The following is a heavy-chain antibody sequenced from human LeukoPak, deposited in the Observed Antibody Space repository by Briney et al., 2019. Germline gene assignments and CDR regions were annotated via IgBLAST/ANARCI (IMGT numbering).Heavy chain of an antibody. D-gene: IGHD3-22*01. Sequence: ASVKVSCKASGYTFTSYDINWLRQATGQGLEWMGWMNPNSGNTGYAQRFQCRVTMTRNTSISTAYMELSSLRSEATAVYCCAAGAYYYDSSGYYSPFDYWGQGTLVTVSS. V-gene: IGHV1-8*01. CDR1: GYTFTSYD. J-gene: IGHJ4*02. CDR2: MNPNSGNT. CDR3: AAGAYYYDSSGYYSPFDY.